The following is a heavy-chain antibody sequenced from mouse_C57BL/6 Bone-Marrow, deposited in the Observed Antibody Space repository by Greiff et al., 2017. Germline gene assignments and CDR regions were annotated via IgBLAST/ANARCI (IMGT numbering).Heavy chain of an antibody. V-gene: IGHV5-4*03. CDR2: LSDGGSYT. CDR3: ARGIYGGY. CDR1: GFTFSSYA. Sequence: EVMLVESGGGLVKPGGSLKLSCAASGFTFSSYAMSWVRQTPEKRLEWVATLSDGGSYTYYPDNVKGRFTISRDNAKNNLYLQMSHLKSEDTAMCDCARGIYGGYWGQGTLVTVSA. J-gene: IGHJ3*02. D-gene: IGHD1-1*01.